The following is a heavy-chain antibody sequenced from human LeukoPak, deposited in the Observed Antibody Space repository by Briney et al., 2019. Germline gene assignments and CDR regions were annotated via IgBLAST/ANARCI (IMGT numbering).Heavy chain of an antibody. D-gene: IGHD3-10*01. CDR2: INHSGST. J-gene: IGHJ6*02. CDR1: GGSFSGYY. V-gene: IGHV4-34*01. CDR3: ARRRSWFGETIRKLYYYYGMDV. Sequence: SETLSLTCAVYGGSFSGYYWSWIRQPPGKGLEWIGEINHSGSTNYNPSLKSRVTISVDTSKNQFSLKLSSVTAADTAVYYCARRRSWFGETIRKLYYYYGMDVWGQGTTVTVSS.